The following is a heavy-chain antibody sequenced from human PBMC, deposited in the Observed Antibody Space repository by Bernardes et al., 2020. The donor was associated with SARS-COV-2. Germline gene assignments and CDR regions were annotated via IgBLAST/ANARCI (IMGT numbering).Heavy chain of an antibody. D-gene: IGHD3-16*01. CDR2: VSHRGST. Sequence: SETLSLTCTVSNGSISSYFWSWIRQPPGKGLEWIGYVSHRGSTNYNPSLKSRVTISVDTSKNQFFLKLSSVTAADTAIYYCASDRTVGKIRPWGQGHWFDPWGQGTLVTVSS. CDR3: ASDRTVGKIRPWGQGHWFDP. J-gene: IGHJ5*02. V-gene: IGHV4-59*01. CDR1: NGSISSYF.